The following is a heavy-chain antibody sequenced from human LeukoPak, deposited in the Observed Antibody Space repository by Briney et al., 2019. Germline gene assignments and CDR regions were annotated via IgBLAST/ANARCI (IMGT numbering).Heavy chain of an antibody. V-gene: IGHV4-39*01. CDR2: IYYSGNT. CDR1: GGSISSNSYY. Sequence: PSETLSLTCTVSGGSISSNSYYWAWIRQPPGKGLEWIGTIYYSGNTYYNPSLKSRVTISIDTSKNHFSLKLSSVTAADTAVYYSSRLSYYNYYMDVWGKGTTVTVSS. J-gene: IGHJ6*03. CDR3: SRLSYYNYYMDV.